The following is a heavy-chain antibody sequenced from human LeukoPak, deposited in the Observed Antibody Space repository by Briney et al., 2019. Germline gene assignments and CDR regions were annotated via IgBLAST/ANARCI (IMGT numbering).Heavy chain of an antibody. CDR2: IYYSGST. V-gene: IGHV4-59*11. D-gene: IGHD5-18*01. Sequence: PSETLSLTCTVSGGSISSHYWSWIRQPPGKGLEWIGYIYYSGSTNYNPSLKSRVTISVDTSKNQFSLKLSSVTAADTAVYYCARGETPSDTAMTDFDYWGQGTLVTVSS. J-gene: IGHJ4*02. CDR3: ARGETPSDTAMTDFDY. CDR1: GGSISSHY.